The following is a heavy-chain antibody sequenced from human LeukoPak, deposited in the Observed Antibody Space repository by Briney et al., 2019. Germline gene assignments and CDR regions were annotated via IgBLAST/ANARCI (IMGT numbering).Heavy chain of an antibody. D-gene: IGHD5-12*01. CDR2: IHSGGNT. J-gene: IGHJ4*02. CDR1: GFTVSSNY. CDR3: AGGIVATITFNY. V-gene: IGHV3-53*01. Sequence: GGSLRLSCAASGFTVSSNYMTWVRQAPGKGLEWVSVIHSGGNTFYTDSVKGRFTISRDNSKNTLYLQMNSLRAEDTAVYYCAGGIVATITFNYWGQGTLVTVSS.